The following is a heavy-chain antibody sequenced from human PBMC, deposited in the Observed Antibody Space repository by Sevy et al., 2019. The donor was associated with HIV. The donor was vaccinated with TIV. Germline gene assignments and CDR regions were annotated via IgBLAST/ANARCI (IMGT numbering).Heavy chain of an antibody. J-gene: IGHJ4*01. D-gene: IGHD2-8*01. CDR2: ISWNSGSI. CDR1: VFTFDDYA. CDR3: ARDRDDGYCTNGVCFNFDN. V-gene: IGHV3-9*01. Sequence: GGSLRLSCAASVFTFDDYARHWVRQAPGKGLEWVSGISWNSGSIDYADSVKGRFTISRDNAKNSLYLQMKSLRADDTALYYCARDRDDGYCTNGVCFNFDNWGQGTLVTVSS.